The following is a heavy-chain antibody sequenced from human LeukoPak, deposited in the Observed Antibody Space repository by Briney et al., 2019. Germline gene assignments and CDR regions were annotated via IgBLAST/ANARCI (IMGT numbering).Heavy chain of an antibody. D-gene: IGHD6-19*01. CDR2: ISGSGGST. Sequence: GGSLRLSCAASGFSLSSYAMSWVRQAPGKGLEWVSAISGSGGSTYYADSVKGRFTISRDNSKNTLYLQMNSLRAEDTAVYYCAKAPNRAVAGNFDYWGQGTLVTVSS. CDR3: AKAPNRAVAGNFDY. V-gene: IGHV3-23*01. CDR1: GFSLSSYA. J-gene: IGHJ4*02.